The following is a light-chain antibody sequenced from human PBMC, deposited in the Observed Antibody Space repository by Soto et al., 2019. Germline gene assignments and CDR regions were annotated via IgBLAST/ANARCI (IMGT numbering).Light chain of an antibody. CDR2: GAS. CDR3: QQYNDWWT. V-gene: IGKV3-15*01. J-gene: IGKJ1*01. Sequence: EIVMTQSPDTLSVSPGERATLSCRASQSVSNNLAWYHQKPGQAPRLLIFGASTRATGIPARFSGSGSGAEFTLTISSLQSEDFAVYYCQQYNDWWTFGQGTKVEIK. CDR1: QSVSNN.